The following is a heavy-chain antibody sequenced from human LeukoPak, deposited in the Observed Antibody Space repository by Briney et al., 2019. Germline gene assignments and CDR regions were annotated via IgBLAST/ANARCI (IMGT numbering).Heavy chain of an antibody. J-gene: IGHJ4*02. CDR1: GGTFSSYA. CDR3: ARARIVGATPGIDY. CDR2: IIPIFGTA. V-gene: IGHV1-69*05. Sequence: ASVKVSCKASGGTFSSYAISWVRQAPGQGLEWMGRIIPIFGTANYAQKFQGRVTITTDESTSTAYMELSSLRSEDTAVYYCARARIVGATPGIDYLGQGTLVTVSS. D-gene: IGHD1-26*01.